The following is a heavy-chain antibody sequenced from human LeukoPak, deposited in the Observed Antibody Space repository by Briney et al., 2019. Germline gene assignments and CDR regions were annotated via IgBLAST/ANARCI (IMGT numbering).Heavy chain of an antibody. V-gene: IGHV1-2*02. CDR1: GYTFTGYY. D-gene: IGHD6-13*01. CDR2: INPNSGGT. Sequence: GASVTVSCKASGYTFTGYYMHWVRQAPGQGLEWMGWINPNSGGTNYAQKFQGRVTMTRDTSISTAYMELSRLRSDDTAVYYCARAMIAAALGFDPWGQGTLVTVS. J-gene: IGHJ5*02. CDR3: ARAMIAAALGFDP.